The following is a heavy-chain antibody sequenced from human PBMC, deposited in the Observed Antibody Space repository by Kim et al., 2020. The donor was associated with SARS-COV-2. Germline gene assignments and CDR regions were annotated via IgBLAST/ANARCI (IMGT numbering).Heavy chain of an antibody. CDR1: GYTFTSYD. J-gene: IGHJ5*02. CDR3: ARGSTQLRYFDWLSSPYNWFDP. V-gene: IGHV1-8*01. Sequence: ASVKVSCKASGYTFTSYDINWVRQATGQGLEWMGWMNPNSGNTGYAQKFQGRVTMTRNTSISTAYMELSSLRSEDTAVYYCARGSTQLRYFDWLSSPYNWFDPWGQGTLVTVSS. D-gene: IGHD3-9*01. CDR2: MNPNSGNT.